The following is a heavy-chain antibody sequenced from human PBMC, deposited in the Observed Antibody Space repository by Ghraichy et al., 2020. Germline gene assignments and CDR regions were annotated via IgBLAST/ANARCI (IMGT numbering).Heavy chain of an antibody. CDR1: GYSISSGYY. D-gene: IGHD2-2*01. Sequence: SETLSLTCAVSGYSISSGYYWGWIRQPPGKGLEWIGSIYHSGSTYYNPSLKSRVTISVDTSKNQFSLKLSSVTAADTAVYYCAREPAAPLTFDYWGQGTLVTVSS. J-gene: IGHJ4*02. CDR2: IYHSGST. CDR3: AREPAAPLTFDY. V-gene: IGHV4-38-2*01.